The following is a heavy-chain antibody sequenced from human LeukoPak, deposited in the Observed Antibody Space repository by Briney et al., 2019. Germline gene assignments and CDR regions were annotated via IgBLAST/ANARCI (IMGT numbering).Heavy chain of an antibody. J-gene: IGHJ5*02. V-gene: IGHV4-4*07. CDR3: ARDVPYYDFWSGYPNWFDP. Sequence: KPSETLSLTCTVSGGSISSYYWSWIRQPAGKGLEWIGRIYTSGSTNYNPSLKSRVTISVDTSKNQFSLKLSSVTAADTAVYYCARDVPYYDFWSGYPNWFDPWGQGTLVTVSS. CDR2: IYTSGST. D-gene: IGHD3-3*01. CDR1: GGSISSYY.